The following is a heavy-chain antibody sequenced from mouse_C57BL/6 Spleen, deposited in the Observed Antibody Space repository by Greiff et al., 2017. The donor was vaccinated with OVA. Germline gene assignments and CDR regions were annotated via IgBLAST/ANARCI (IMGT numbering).Heavy chain of an antibody. J-gene: IGHJ3*01. CDR1: GYTFTSYW. D-gene: IGHD2-3*01. CDR2: IDPSDSYT. CDR3: ARHDGYYVFAY. V-gene: IGHV1-50*01. Sequence: QVQLKQPGAELVKPGASVKLSCKASGYTFTSYWMQWVKQRPGQGLEWIGEIDPSDSYTNYNQKFKGKATLTVDTSSSTAYMQLSSLTSEDSAVYYCARHDGYYVFAYWGQGTLVTVSA.